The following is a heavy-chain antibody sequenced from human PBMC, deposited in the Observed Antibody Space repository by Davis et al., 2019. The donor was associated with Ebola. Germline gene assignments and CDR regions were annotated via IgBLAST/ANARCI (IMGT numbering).Heavy chain of an antibody. CDR2: IKQDGSEK. J-gene: IGHJ6*02. D-gene: IGHD2-2*01. Sequence: GESLKISCAASGFTFSSYWMSWVRQAPGKGLEWVANIKQDGSEKYYVDSVKGRFTISRDNAKNSLYLQMNSLRAEDTAVYYCAKDLGVCSSTSCPEYYYYYGMDVWGQGTTVTVSS. CDR3: AKDLGVCSSTSCPEYYYYYGMDV. V-gene: IGHV3-7*01. CDR1: GFTFSSYW.